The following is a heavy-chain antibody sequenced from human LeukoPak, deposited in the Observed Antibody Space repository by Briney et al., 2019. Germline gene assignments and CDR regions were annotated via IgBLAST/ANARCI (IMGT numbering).Heavy chain of an antibody. CDR1: GFTFSSYA. J-gene: IGHJ4*02. CDR2: ISDNGGST. D-gene: IGHD6-19*01. Sequence: GGSLRLSCSVSGFTFSSYAIHWVRQAPGKGLEYVSAISDNGGSTYYADSVKGRFTISRDNSKNTLYLQMSSLRAEDTAVYYCVKYSSGWYDYWGQGTLVTVSS. V-gene: IGHV3-64D*06. CDR3: VKYSSGWYDY.